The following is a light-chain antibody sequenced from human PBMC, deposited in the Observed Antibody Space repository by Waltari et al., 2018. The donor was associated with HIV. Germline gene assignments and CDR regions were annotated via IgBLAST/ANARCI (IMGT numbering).Light chain of an antibody. CDR3: AAWDDSLSGYV. CDR1: SSNIGSSY. V-gene: IGLV1-47*01. Sequence: QSVLTKPPSASGTPGQRVTISCSGSSSNIGSSYVYWYQQVPGTAPKLLIYSSNHRPSGVPDRFSGSKSGTSASLAISGLRSEDEADYYCAAWDDSLSGYVFGTGTKVTVL. J-gene: IGLJ1*01. CDR2: SSN.